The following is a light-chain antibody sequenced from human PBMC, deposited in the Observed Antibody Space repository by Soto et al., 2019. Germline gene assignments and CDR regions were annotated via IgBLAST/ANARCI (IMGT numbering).Light chain of an antibody. V-gene: IGKV3-20*01. CDR3: HQYAHSPLT. J-gene: IGKJ4*01. CDR1: QSVDRNF. Sequence: ERVLTQSPGTLSLSSGESATLSCSASQSVDRNFLAWFQHKPGQAPRLLIYDVSNRATGIPDRFSASGSGTDFTLTVSRLVPEDFAVYYCHQYAHSPLTFGGGTKVDIK. CDR2: DVS.